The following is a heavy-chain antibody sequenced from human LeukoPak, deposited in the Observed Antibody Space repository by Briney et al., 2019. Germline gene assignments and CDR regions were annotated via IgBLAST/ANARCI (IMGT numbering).Heavy chain of an antibody. CDR2: ISGGGDAT. CDR1: AFSFITYA. J-gene: IGHJ4*02. CDR3: ARDSSMLRGPLVIYYFDF. V-gene: IGHV3-23*01. Sequence: PGGSLRLSCAASAFSFITYAMSWVRQAPGKGLEWVSTISGGGDATYYADSVEGRFTISRDNSKNTLYLQMNSLRVEDTAVYYCARDSSMLRGPLVIYYFDFWGQGTLVTVSS. D-gene: IGHD3-10*01.